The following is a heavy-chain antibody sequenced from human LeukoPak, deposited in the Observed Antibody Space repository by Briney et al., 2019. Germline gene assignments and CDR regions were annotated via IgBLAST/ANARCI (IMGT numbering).Heavy chain of an antibody. V-gene: IGHV4-34*01. D-gene: IGHD2-2*01. Sequence: SETLSLTCAVYGGSFSGYYWSWIRQPPEKGLEWIGEINHSGSTNYNPSLKSRVTISVDTSKNQFSLKLSSATAADTAVYYCARGAVVVPAARAAGFDPWGQGTLVTVSS. CDR1: GGSFSGYY. CDR2: INHSGST. CDR3: ARGAVVVPAARAAGFDP. J-gene: IGHJ5*02.